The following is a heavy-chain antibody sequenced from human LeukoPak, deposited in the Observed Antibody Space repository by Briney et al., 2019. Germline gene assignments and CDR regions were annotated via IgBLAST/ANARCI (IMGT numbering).Heavy chain of an antibody. CDR3: ARDCGGDCYYYGMDV. J-gene: IGHJ6*02. Sequence: ASVKVSCKASGYTFTNDPIYWVRQAPGQSLEWMGWINGGNGNTKYSQKFQGRVTLTRDTSASTAYLEVRYLRSEDTAVYYCARDCGGDCYYYGMDVWGQGTTVTVSS. D-gene: IGHD2-21*01. CDR1: GYTFTNDP. CDR2: INGGNGNT. V-gene: IGHV1-3*01.